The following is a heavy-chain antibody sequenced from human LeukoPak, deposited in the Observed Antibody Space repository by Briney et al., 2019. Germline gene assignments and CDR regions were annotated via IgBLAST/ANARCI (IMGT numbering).Heavy chain of an antibody. CDR1: GFTFSSYA. J-gene: IGHJ6*03. CDR2: FSFNGEST. Sequence: GGSLRLSCAASGFTFSSYAMTWVRQAPGKGLEWVSSFSFNGESTYYADSAKGRFTISRDNSKNTLYLQVNSLRAEDTAVYYCSSWTGVAVDYYMDVWGKGTTVTVSS. CDR3: SSWTGVAVDYYMDV. V-gene: IGHV3-23*01. D-gene: IGHD6-19*01.